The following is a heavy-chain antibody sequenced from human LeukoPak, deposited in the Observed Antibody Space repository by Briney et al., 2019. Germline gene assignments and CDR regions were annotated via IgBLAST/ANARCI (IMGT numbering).Heavy chain of an antibody. CDR3: ARVVTYNLAFDI. V-gene: IGHV3-66*01. D-gene: IGHD2-21*02. CDR2: IYSGGST. CDR1: GFTVSSNY. J-gene: IGHJ3*02. Sequence: GGSLRLSCAASGFTVSSNYMSWVRQAPGKGLEWVSVIYSGGSTYYADSVKGRFTISRDNSKNTLYLQMNSLRAEDTAVYYCARVVTYNLAFDIWGQGTMVTVSS.